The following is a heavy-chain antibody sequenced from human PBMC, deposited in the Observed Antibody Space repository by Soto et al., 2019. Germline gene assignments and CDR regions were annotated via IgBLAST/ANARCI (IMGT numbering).Heavy chain of an antibody. Sequence: RASVKVSCKASGYTFTSYDINWVRQATGQGLEWMGWMNPNSGNTGYAQKFQGRVTMTRNTSISTAYMELSSLRSEDTAVYYCARDYDFCSGRTYYYYGMDVWGQGTTVTVSS. CDR3: ARDYDFCSGRTYYYYGMDV. V-gene: IGHV1-8*01. CDR1: GYTFTSYD. J-gene: IGHJ6*02. CDR2: MNPNSGNT. D-gene: IGHD3-3*01.